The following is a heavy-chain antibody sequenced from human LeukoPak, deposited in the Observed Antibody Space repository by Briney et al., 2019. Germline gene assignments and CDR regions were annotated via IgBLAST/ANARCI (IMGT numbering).Heavy chain of an antibody. CDR3: ARDVRKGRAAAGIEDY. Sequence: PGGSLRLSCAASGFTFSSYSMNWVRQAPGKGLEWVSSISSSSSYIYYADSVKGRFTISRGNAKNSLYLQMNSLRAEDTAVYYCARDVRKGRAAAGIEDYWGQGTLVTVSS. J-gene: IGHJ4*02. CDR1: GFTFSSYS. D-gene: IGHD6-13*01. V-gene: IGHV3-21*01. CDR2: ISSSSSYI.